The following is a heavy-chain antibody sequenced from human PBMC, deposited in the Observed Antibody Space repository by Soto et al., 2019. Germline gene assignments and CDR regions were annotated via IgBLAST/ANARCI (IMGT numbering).Heavy chain of an antibody. D-gene: IGHD6-13*01. Sequence: QVQLQQWGAGLLKPSETLSLTCAVYGGSFSGYYWSWIRQPPGKGLEWSGEINHSGSTNYNPYLKSRVTISVDTSKNQFSLKLSSVTAADTAVYYCARGSSWYSYYYCYYMDVWGKGTTVTVSS. V-gene: IGHV4-34*01. CDR3: ARGSSWYSYYYCYYMDV. CDR2: INHSGST. J-gene: IGHJ6*03. CDR1: GGSFSGYY.